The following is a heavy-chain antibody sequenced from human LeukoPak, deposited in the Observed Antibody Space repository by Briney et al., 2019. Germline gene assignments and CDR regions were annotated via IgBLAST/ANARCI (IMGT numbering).Heavy chain of an antibody. CDR1: GGSISSGDYS. J-gene: IGHJ5*02. Sequence: PSQTLSLTCTVSGGSISSGDYSWGWIPKPPGKGRGWFGTIFYSGRTYYNPSLKSRVTISVDTSKNQFSLKLSSVTAADTAVYYCARDLGCSGGSCYPSWFDPWGQGTLVTVSS. CDR2: IFYSGRT. D-gene: IGHD2-15*01. V-gene: IGHV4-30-4*01. CDR3: ARDLGCSGGSCYPSWFDP.